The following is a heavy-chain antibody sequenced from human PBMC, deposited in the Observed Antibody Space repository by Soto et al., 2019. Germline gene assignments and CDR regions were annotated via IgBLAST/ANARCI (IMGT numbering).Heavy chain of an antibody. D-gene: IGHD5-12*01. Sequence: SETLSLTCTVSGGSISSYYWSWIRQPPGKGLEWIGYIYYSGSTNYNPSLKSRVTISVDTSKNQFSLKLSSVTAADTAVYYCARDVRDGYKSYYYGMDVWGQGTTVTVSS. CDR1: GGSISSYY. CDR3: ARDVRDGYKSYYYGMDV. CDR2: IYYSGST. J-gene: IGHJ6*02. V-gene: IGHV4-59*01.